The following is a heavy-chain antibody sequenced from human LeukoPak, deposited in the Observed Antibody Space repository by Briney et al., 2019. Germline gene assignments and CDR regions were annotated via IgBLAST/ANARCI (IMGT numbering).Heavy chain of an antibody. Sequence: ASVKVSCTASGYTFTSYGISWVRQAPGQGLEWMGGIIPIFGTANYAQKFQGRVTITADESTSTAYMELSSLRSEDTAVYYCARAGIAAAGTLDYWGQGTLVTVSS. CDR1: GYTFTSYG. J-gene: IGHJ4*02. D-gene: IGHD6-13*01. CDR3: ARAGIAAAGTLDY. CDR2: IIPIFGTA. V-gene: IGHV1-69*13.